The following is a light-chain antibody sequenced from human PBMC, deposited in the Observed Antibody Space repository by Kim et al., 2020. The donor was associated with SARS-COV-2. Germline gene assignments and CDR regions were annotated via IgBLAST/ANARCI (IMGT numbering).Light chain of an antibody. J-gene: IGLJ2*01. CDR1: NNNVGCQR. V-gene: IGLV10-54*01. CDR3: SAWDRSLNAVV. Sequence: HSTPRTCTGNNNNVGCQRAAWRQQHQGRPPKVRFDRNNNRPSGLSERLSASRAGDTASLTINGLQPEDEADYYCSAWDRSLNAVVFGGGTQLTVL. CDR2: RNN.